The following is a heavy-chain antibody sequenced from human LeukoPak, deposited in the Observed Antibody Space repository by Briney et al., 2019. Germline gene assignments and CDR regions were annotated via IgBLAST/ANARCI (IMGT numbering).Heavy chain of an antibody. CDR1: GGSISSYY. D-gene: IGHD4-17*01. V-gene: IGHV4-59*01. CDR2: INYSGST. J-gene: IGHJ4*02. Sequence: SETLSLTCTVSGGSISSYYWSWIRQPPGKGLEWIGYINYSGSTNYNPSLKSRVTISVDTSKYQFSLKLSSVTAADTAVYYCARGLDGDYEAAGYYFDYWGQGTLVTVSS. CDR3: ARGLDGDYEAAGYYFDY.